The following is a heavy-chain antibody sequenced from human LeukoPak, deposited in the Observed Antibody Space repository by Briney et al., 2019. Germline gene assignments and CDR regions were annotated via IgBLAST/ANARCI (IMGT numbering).Heavy chain of an antibody. CDR1: GFTVSGNS. Sequence: GGSLRLSCTVSGFTVSGNSMSWVRQAPGKGLEWVSFIFSSTHYSDSVKGRFTISRDNSKNTLYLQMNSLRAEDTAVYYCARILDSAWGELGYWGQGTLVTVSS. CDR2: IFSST. CDR3: ARILDSAWGELGY. J-gene: IGHJ4*02. V-gene: IGHV3-66*03. D-gene: IGHD6-19*01.